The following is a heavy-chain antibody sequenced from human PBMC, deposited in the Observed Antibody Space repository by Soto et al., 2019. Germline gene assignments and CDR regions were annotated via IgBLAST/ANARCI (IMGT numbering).Heavy chain of an antibody. Sequence: GASVKVSCKASGYTFTGYYMHWVRQAPGQGLEWMGWINPNSGGTNYAQKFQGRVTMTRDTSISTAYMELSRLRSDDTAVYYCAREESWNRNRFDPWGQGTLVTVSS. V-gene: IGHV1-2*02. CDR1: GYTFTGYY. J-gene: IGHJ5*02. D-gene: IGHD1-1*01. CDR3: AREESWNRNRFDP. CDR2: INPNSGGT.